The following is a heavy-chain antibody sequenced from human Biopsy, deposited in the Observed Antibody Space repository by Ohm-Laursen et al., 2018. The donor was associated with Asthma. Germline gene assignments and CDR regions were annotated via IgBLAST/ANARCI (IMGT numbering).Heavy chain of an antibody. D-gene: IGHD4-17*01. CDR2: ISSGSGST. V-gene: IGHV3-23*01. Sequence: GSLRLSCAASGFTVSNFAVNWVRQAPGQGLEWVSVISSGSGSTYYADSVKGRFTISRDTSMNTLYLQMNSLRAEDTAVYYCAKVGHGNGDYVGWFDPWGQGTLVTVSS. J-gene: IGHJ5*02. CDR3: AKVGHGNGDYVGWFDP. CDR1: GFTVSNFA.